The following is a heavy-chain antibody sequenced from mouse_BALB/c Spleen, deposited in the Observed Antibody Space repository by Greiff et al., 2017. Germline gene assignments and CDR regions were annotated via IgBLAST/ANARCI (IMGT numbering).Heavy chain of an antibody. CDR2: INPSNGGT. CDR3: TRGYGNPDY. Sequence: QVQLKESGAELVKPGASVKLSCKASGYTFTSYYMYWVKQRPGQGLEWIGEINPSNGGTNFNEKFKSKATLTVDKSSSTAYMQLSSLTSEDSAVYYCTRGYGNPDYWGQGTTLTVSS. D-gene: IGHD2-10*02. J-gene: IGHJ2*01. V-gene: IGHV1S81*02. CDR1: GYTFTSYY.